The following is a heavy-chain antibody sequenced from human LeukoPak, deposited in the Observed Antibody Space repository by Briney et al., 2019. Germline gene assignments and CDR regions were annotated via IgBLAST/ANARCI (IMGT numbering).Heavy chain of an antibody. J-gene: IGHJ6*04. CDR3: AELGITMIGGV. D-gene: IGHD3-10*02. Sequence: TGGSLRLSCAASGFTFSSYEMNWVRQAPGKGLEWFSYISSSGSTIYYADSVKGRFTISRDNAKNSLYLQMNSLRAEDTAVYYCAELGITMIGGVWGKGTTVTISS. CDR2: ISSSGSTI. CDR1: GFTFSSYE. V-gene: IGHV3-48*03.